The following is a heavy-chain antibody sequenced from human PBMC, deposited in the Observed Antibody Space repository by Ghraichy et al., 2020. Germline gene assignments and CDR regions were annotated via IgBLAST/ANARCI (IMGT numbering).Heavy chain of an antibody. CDR2: INPNSGGT. D-gene: IGHD3-22*01. J-gene: IGHJ4*02. CDR3: ARLPYYDSSGYDYFDY. CDR1: GYTFTGYY. Sequence: ASVKVSCKASGYTFTGYYMHWVRQAPGQGLEWMGWINPNSGGTNYAQKFQGRVTMTRDTSISTAYMELSRLRSDDTAVYYCARLPYYDSSGYDYFDYWGQGTLVTVSS. V-gene: IGHV1-2*02.